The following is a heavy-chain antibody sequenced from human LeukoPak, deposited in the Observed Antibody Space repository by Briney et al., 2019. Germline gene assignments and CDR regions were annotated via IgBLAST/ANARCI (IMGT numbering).Heavy chain of an antibody. CDR3: AREGAARNFDY. D-gene: IGHD6-6*01. J-gene: IGHJ4*02. Sequence: PSETLSLTCTVSGGSVSSGTYYWTWIRQPAGKGLEWIGRIYTSGSTNFNPSLKSRVSISLDTSLNQFSLKMSTVTAADTAVYYCAREGAARNFDYWGQGILVTVSS. V-gene: IGHV4-61*02. CDR1: GGSVSSGTYY. CDR2: IYTSGST.